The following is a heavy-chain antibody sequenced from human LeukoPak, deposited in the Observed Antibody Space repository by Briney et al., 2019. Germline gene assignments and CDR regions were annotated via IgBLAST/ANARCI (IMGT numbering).Heavy chain of an antibody. V-gene: IGHV4-30-2*01. D-gene: IGHD3-10*01. CDR3: AREFPYYDAFDI. Sequence: PSETLSLTCTISGGSISTGGYYWSWIRQPPGKGLEWIGYISHSGSTYYNVSLKSRVTISVDRSKNQFSLKLSSVTAADTAVYYCAREFPYYDAFDIWGQGTMVTVSS. CDR2: ISHSGST. J-gene: IGHJ3*02. CDR1: GGSISTGGYY.